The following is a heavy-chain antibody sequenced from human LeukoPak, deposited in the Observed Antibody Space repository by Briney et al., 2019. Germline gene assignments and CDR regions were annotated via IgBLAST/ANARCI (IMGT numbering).Heavy chain of an antibody. D-gene: IGHD3-10*01. CDR1: GXTFSSYS. J-gene: IGHJ4*02. Sequence: GGSLRLSCAASGXTFSSYSMNWVRQAPGKGLEWVSSISSSSSYIYYADSVKGRFTISRDNAKNSLYLQMNSLRAEDTAVYYCAREDGSGSYYSNWGQGTLVTVSS. CDR3: AREDGSGSYYSN. V-gene: IGHV3-21*01. CDR2: ISSSSSYI.